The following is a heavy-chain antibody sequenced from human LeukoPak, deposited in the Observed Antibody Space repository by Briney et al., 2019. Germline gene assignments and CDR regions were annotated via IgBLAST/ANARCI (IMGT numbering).Heavy chain of an antibody. CDR2: IYYSGST. D-gene: IGHD6-13*01. CDR3: ARGDPGIAAE. J-gene: IGHJ4*02. Sequence: SETLSLTCTVSGGSISSYYWSWIRRPPGKGLEWIGYIYYSGSTKYNPSLKSRVTISVDTSKNQFSLKLSSVTAADTAVYYCARGDPGIAAEWGQGTLVTVSS. V-gene: IGHV4-59*01. CDR1: GGSISSYY.